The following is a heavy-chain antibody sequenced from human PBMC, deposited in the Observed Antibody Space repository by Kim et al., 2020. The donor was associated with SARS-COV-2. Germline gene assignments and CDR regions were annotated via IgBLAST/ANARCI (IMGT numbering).Heavy chain of an antibody. CDR2: IYYSGST. CDR1: GGSISSGGYY. D-gene: IGHD2-2*01. CDR3: ARVPDYCSSTSCYGGSYAFDI. J-gene: IGHJ3*02. V-gene: IGHV4-31*03. Sequence: SETLSLTCTVSGGSISSGGYYWSWIRQHPGKGLEWIGYIYYSGSTYYNPSLKSRVTISVDTSKNQFSLKLSSVTAADTAVYYCARVPDYCSSTSCYGGSYAFDIWGQGTMVTVSS.